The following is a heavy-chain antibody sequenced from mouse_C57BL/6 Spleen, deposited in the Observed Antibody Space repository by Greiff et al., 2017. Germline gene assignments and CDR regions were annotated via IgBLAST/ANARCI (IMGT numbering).Heavy chain of an antibody. Sequence: QVQLQQPGAELVKPGASVKLSCKASGYTFTSYWMNWVKQRPGQGLEWIGMIHPNGGSTNYNEKFKGKATLTVEQSSSTAYMQLSSLTSEDSAVYYCARGYYSNPIYAMDYWGQGTSLTVSS. J-gene: IGHJ4*01. CDR2: IHPNGGST. CDR3: ARGYYSNPIYAMDY. D-gene: IGHD2-5*01. CDR1: GYTFTSYW. V-gene: IGHV1-64*01.